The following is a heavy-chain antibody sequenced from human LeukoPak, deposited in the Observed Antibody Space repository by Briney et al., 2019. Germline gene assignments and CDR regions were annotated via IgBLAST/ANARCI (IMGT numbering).Heavy chain of an antibody. CDR2: IYYSGST. CDR1: GGSISSSSYY. V-gene: IGHV4-39*01. Sequence: SETLSLTCIVSGGSISSSSYYWGWIRQPPGKGLEWIGSIYYSGSTYYNPSLKSRVTISVDTSKNQFSLKLSSVTAADTAVYYCASVVVPAAIFWFDPWGQGTLVTVSS. D-gene: IGHD2-2*01. J-gene: IGHJ5*02. CDR3: ASVVVPAAIFWFDP.